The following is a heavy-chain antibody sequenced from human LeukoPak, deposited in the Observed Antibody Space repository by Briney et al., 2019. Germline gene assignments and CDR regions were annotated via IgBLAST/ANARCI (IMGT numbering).Heavy chain of an antibody. Sequence: PGRSLRLSCAASGFTFSSYGMHWVRQAPGKGLEWVAVISYDGINKYYADSVKGRFTISRDISKNTLHLQMNSLRVEDTAVYYCARELRQWLVANSPRPHSFFDYWGQGTLVTVSS. J-gene: IGHJ4*02. V-gene: IGHV3-30*03. CDR1: GFTFSSYG. CDR2: ISYDGINK. CDR3: ARELRQWLVANSPRPHSFFDY. D-gene: IGHD6-19*01.